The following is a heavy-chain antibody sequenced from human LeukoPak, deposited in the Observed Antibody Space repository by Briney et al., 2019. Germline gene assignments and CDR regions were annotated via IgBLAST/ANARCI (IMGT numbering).Heavy chain of an antibody. CDR2: INPSGGST. J-gene: IGHJ5*02. CDR3: VRGDNWNDDVDWFDP. Sequence: GASVKVSCKASGYTFTSYYMHWVRQAPGQGLEWMGIINPSGGSTSYAQKFQGRVTMTRDTSISSAYMELSRLRSDDTAVYYCVRGDNWNDDVDWFDPWGQGTLVTVSS. D-gene: IGHD1-1*01. CDR1: GYTFTSYY. V-gene: IGHV1-46*01.